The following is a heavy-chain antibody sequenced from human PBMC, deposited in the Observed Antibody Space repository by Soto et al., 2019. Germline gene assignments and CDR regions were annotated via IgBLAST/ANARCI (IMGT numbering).Heavy chain of an antibody. D-gene: IGHD3-22*01. CDR3: ARGGYYDSSGSRNYHYYGMNV. V-gene: IGHV1-18*01. CDR1: RDTFTSYA. Sequence: ASVKVSSKASRDTFTSYAINSVRQAPGQGLEWLGWISPYAGYTHYAQILQGRVYTTTHTSTKTPYIELRSLRSDDTAMYYCARGGYYDSSGSRNYHYYGMNVWGQGTTVTVSS. J-gene: IGHJ6*02. CDR2: ISPYAGYT.